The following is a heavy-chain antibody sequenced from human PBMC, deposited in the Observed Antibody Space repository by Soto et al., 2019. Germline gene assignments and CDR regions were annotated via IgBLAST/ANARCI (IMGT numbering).Heavy chain of an antibody. CDR1: GFIFGNYM. J-gene: IGHJ4*02. V-gene: IGHV3-23*01. D-gene: IGHD1-26*01. CDR2: IRDGGEST. CDR3: VSWSSGNYGPHYNY. Sequence: PGGSLRLSCAFSGFIFGNYMMTWVRQAPGKGLEWVSTIRDGGESTYYADSVKGRFTISRDNSKNSLYLQMNSLRADDTAVYFCVSWSSGNYGPHYNYWGQGALVTVSS.